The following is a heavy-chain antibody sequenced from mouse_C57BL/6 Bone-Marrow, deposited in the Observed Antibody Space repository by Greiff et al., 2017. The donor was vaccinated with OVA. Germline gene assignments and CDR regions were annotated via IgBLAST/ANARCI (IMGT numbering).Heavy chain of an antibody. V-gene: IGHV14-4*01. CDR3: TTIYYDYDRFAY. CDR2: IDPENGDT. CDR1: GFNIKDDY. D-gene: IGHD2-4*01. J-gene: IGHJ3*01. Sequence: VQLQQSGAELVRPGASVKLSCTASGFNIKDDYMHWVKQRPEPGLEWIGWIDPENGDTEYASQFQGKATITADTSSTTAYLQLSSLTSEDTAVYYCTTIYYDYDRFAYWGQGTLVTVSA.